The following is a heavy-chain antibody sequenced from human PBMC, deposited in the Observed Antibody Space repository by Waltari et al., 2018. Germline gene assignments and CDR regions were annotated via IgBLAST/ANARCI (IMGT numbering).Heavy chain of an antibody. CDR3: ARKDSYWNFDI. CDR2: IYYIGSIS. CDR1: GGSINSGGYY. J-gene: IGHJ2*01. V-gene: IGHV4-31*03. Sequence: QESGPGLVKPSQTLSLTCPVSGGSINSGGYYWNWIRHHPGKGLEWIGFIYYIGSISSYNPSLKSRVTMSVAASKNQFSLKLTSVTAADTAKYYCARKDSYWNFDIWGRGTLVTVSS.